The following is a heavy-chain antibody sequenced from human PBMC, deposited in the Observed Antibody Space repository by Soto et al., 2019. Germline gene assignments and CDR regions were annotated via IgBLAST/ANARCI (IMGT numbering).Heavy chain of an antibody. CDR2: ISGSGGST. J-gene: IGHJ6*02. D-gene: IGHD1-20*01. CDR3: AKDQAYKLGLPYYGMDV. CDR1: GFTFSSYA. Sequence: GGSLRLSCAASGFTFSSYAMSWVRQAPGKGLEWVSAISGSGGSTYYADSVKGRFTISRDNSKNTLYLQMNSLRAEDTAVYYCAKDQAYKLGLPYYGMDVWGQGTTVTVSS. V-gene: IGHV3-23*01.